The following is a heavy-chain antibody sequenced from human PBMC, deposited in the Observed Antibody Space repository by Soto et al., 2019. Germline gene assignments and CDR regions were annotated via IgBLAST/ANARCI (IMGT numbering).Heavy chain of an antibody. D-gene: IGHD6-19*01. CDR2: IKSKTDGGTT. CDR3: RTQWLD. V-gene: IGHV3-15*01. CDR1: GFTFSTAW. J-gene: IGHJ4*02. Sequence: VQLMESGGGLVQPGGSLRLSCAASGFTFSTAWMSWVRQAPGKGLEWVGRIKSKTDGGTTDYAAPVKGRFTISRDESTKTVSLQMNSLKAEDTAVYYCRTQWLDWGQGTLVTVSS.